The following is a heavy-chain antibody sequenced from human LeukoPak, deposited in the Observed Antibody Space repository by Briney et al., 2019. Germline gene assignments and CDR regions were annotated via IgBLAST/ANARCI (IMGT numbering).Heavy chain of an antibody. CDR3: ARDLASTSNWEFDY. V-gene: IGHV1-2*04. CDR1: GYTSAGYF. CDR2: INPNSGDT. Sequence: ASVRVSCKASGYTSAGYFIHWVRQAPGQGLEWMGRINPNSGDTEYAPKFQGWVTMTRDTSISTAYVEVRRLISDDTAVYYCARDLASTSNWEFDYWGQGTLVIVSS. D-gene: IGHD1-26*01. J-gene: IGHJ4*02.